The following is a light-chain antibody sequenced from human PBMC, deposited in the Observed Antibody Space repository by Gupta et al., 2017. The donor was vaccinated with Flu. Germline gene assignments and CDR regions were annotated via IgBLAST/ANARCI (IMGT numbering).Light chain of an antibody. V-gene: IGKV1-33*01. Sequence: PSSLPASVGDRVIIACQASQDISDYLNWYQQKPGKAPTLLIYDASNLETGVPSRFSGSGSGTDFTFTISSLQPEDFATYYCQQSHNFPHTFGQGTKLEIK. CDR1: QDISDY. CDR2: DAS. J-gene: IGKJ2*01. CDR3: QQSHNFPHT.